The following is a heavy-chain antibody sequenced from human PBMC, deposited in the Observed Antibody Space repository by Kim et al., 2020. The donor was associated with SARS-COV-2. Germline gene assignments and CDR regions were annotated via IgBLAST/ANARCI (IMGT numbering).Heavy chain of an antibody. V-gene: IGHV4-61*01. D-gene: IGHD6-13*01. Sequence: SETLSLTCTVSGGSVSSGSYYWSWIRQPPGKGLEWIGYIYYSGSTNYNPSLKSRVTISVDTSKNQFSLKLSSVTAADTAVYYCARDRIAAAVTEYYYYYYGMDVWGQGTTVTVSS. CDR2: IYYSGST. CDR3: ARDRIAAAVTEYYYYYYGMDV. J-gene: IGHJ6*02. CDR1: GGSVSSGSYY.